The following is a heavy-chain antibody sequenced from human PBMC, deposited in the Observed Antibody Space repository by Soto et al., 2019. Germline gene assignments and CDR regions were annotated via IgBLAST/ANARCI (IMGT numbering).Heavy chain of an antibody. D-gene: IGHD3-9*01. J-gene: IGHJ6*02. CDR1: GGTFSSYA. Sequence: ASVKVSCKASGGTFSSYAISWVRQAPGQGLEWMGGIIPIFGTANYAQKFQGRVTMTTDTSTSTAYMELRSLRSDDTAVYYCARDRYDILTGYYWYYGMDVWGQGTTVTVSS. CDR2: IIPIFGTA. V-gene: IGHV1-69*05. CDR3: ARDRYDILTGYYWYYGMDV.